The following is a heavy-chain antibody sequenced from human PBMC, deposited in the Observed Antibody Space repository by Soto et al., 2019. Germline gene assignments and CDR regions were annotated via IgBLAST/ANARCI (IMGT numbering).Heavy chain of an antibody. V-gene: IGHV3-23*01. CDR3: AREIYDDYDSSGFDH. J-gene: IGHJ4*02. CDR2: ISGSGGST. CDR1: GFTFSSYG. Sequence: GGSLRLSCAASGFTFSSYGMSWVRQAPGKGLEWVSGISGSGGSTYYADSVKGRFTISRDNPKNTLYLQMSSLRAEDTAVYYCAREIYDDYDSSGFDHWGQGTLVTVSS. D-gene: IGHD3-22*01.